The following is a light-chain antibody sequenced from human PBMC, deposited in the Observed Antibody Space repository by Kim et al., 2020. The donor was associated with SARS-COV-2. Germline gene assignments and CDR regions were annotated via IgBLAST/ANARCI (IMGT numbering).Light chain of an antibody. V-gene: IGLV2-14*03. CDR2: DVS. CDR1: DSDVGDYNY. Sequence: GQSITISCTGTDSDVGDYNYVSWYQQHPGKAPKLMIYDVSQRPSGVANHFSGSKSGNTASLAISGLQAEDEAAYYCSSYTSSSTWVFGGGTRVTVL. CDR3: SSYTSSSTWV. J-gene: IGLJ3*02.